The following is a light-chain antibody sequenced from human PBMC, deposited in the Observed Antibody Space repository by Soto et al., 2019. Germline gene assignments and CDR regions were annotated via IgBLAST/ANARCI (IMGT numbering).Light chain of an antibody. V-gene: IGKV3-20*01. CDR3: HKYGSSPHT. Sequence: EIVLTQSPGALSLSPGDRATLSCRASQSVTTRYLAWYQQRPGQAPRLLIYAASSRATGIPDRFSGSGSGTDFTITIGRLEPEDSGMFYCHKYGSSPHTFGQGTKLEIK. CDR1: QSVTTRY. CDR2: AAS. J-gene: IGKJ2*01.